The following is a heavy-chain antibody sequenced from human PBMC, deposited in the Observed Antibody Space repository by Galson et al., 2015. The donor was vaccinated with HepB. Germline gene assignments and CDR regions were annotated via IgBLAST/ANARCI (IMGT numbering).Heavy chain of an antibody. CDR2: ISGSGGST. CDR3: AKDLIGVEDRGSMDSYYFDY. V-gene: IGHV3-23*01. CDR1: GFTFSSYA. J-gene: IGHJ4*02. Sequence: SLRLSCAASGFTFSSYAMSWVRQAPGKGLEWVSAISGSGGSTYYADSVKGRFTISRDNSKNTLYLQMNSLRAEDTAVYYCAKDLIGVEDRGSMDSYYFDYWGQGTLVTVSS. D-gene: IGHD1-26*01.